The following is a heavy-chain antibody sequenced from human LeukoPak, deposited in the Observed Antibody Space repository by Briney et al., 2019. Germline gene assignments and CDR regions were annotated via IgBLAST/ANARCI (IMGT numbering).Heavy chain of an antibody. D-gene: IGHD2-2*01. CDR1: GYTFTGYY. V-gene: IGHV1-2*02. J-gene: IGHJ4*02. CDR3: ARDVGEYCSSTNCYASHY. CDR2: INPNSGAT. Sequence: GASVKVSCKASGYTFTGYYMHWVRQAPGQGLGWMGWINPNSGATNYAQKFQGRVTMTRDTSISTASMELSSLKPDDTAVYYCARDVGEYCSSTNCYASHYWGQGTLVTVSS.